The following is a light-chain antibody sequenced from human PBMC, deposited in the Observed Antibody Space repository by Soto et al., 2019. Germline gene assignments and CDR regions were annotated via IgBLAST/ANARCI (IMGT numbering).Light chain of an antibody. CDR3: SSYAGSNNVV. CDR2: EVN. V-gene: IGLV2-8*01. CDR1: SSDVGGNIY. J-gene: IGLJ2*01. Sequence: QSALTQPPSAAGSPGQSVTISCTGTSSDVGGNIYVSWYQQHPGKAPKLMIYEVNKRPSGVPDRFSGSKSGNTASLTVSGLQAEDEASYYCSSYAGSNNVVFGGGTKVTVL.